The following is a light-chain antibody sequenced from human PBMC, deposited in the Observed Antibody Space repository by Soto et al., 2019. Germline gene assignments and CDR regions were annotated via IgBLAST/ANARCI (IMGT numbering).Light chain of an antibody. V-gene: IGKV3-11*01. J-gene: IGKJ5*01. CDR2: TAS. CDR3: QKRSNWLIT. CDR1: QSVTNK. Sequence: EIVMTPSPATLSVSLVDIATLSCRASQSVTNKLALYQQKSGQAPRLLIHTASTRAPGIPDRFSGSGSGTDFTLTISSLEPEDFAVYYCQKRSNWLITFGQGTRLEIK.